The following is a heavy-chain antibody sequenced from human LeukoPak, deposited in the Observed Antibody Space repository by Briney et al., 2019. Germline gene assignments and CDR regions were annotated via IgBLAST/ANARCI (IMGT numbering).Heavy chain of an antibody. CDR1: GFTFSSYS. D-gene: IGHD3-22*01. CDR2: ISSSSSTI. V-gene: IGHV3-48*04. J-gene: IGHJ4*02. CDR3: AKSEDYYDSSGYPYYFDY. Sequence: PGGSLRLSCAASGFTFSSYSMNWVRQAPGKGLEWVSYISSSSSTIYYADSVKGRFTISRDNAKNSLYLQMNSLRAEDTALYYCAKSEDYYDSSGYPYYFDYWGQGTLVTVSS.